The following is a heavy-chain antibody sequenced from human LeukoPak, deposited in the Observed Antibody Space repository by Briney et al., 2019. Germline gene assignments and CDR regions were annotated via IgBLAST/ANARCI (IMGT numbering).Heavy chain of an antibody. CDR3: ARVYRDSSGWYVDY. CDR1: GFTFSSYA. Sequence: GGSLRLSCAASGFTFSSYAMHWVRQAPGKGLEWVAVISYDGSNKYYADSVKGRFTISRDNSKNTLYLQMNSLRAEDTAVYYCARVYRDSSGWYVDYWGQGTLVTVSS. J-gene: IGHJ4*02. CDR2: ISYDGSNK. V-gene: IGHV3-30-3*01. D-gene: IGHD6-19*01.